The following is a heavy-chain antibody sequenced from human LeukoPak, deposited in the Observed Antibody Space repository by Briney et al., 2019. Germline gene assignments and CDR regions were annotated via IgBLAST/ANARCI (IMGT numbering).Heavy chain of an antibody. J-gene: IGHJ5*02. Sequence: PSQTLSLTCTVSGGSISSGGYYWSWIRQHPGKGLEWIGYIYYSGSTYYNPSLKSRVTISVDTSKNQFSLKLSSVTAADTAVYYCARGVYLGNYYDSIVPFDPWGQGTLVTVSS. CDR2: IYYSGST. V-gene: IGHV4-31*03. D-gene: IGHD3-22*01. CDR1: GGSISSGGYY. CDR3: ARGVYLGNYYDSIVPFDP.